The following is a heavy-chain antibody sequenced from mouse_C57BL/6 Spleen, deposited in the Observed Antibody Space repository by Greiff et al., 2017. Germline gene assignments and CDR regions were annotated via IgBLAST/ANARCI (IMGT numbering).Heavy chain of an antibody. CDR3: ARIYGSSFYYAMDY. CDR1: GFSLPSYG. D-gene: IGHD1-1*01. J-gene: IGHJ4*01. V-gene: IGHV2-2*01. CDR2: IWSGGST. Sequence: VKLMESGPGLVQPSQSLSITCTVSGFSLPSYGVHWVRQSPGKGLEWLGVIWSGGSTDYNAAFISRLSISKDNSKSQVFFKMNSLQADDTAIYYCARIYGSSFYYAMDYWGQGTSVTVSS.